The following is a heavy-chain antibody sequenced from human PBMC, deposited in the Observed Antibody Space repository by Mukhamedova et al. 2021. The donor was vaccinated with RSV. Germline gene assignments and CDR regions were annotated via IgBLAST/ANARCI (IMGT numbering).Heavy chain of an antibody. Sequence: IRQPPGKGLEWIGEINHSGSTNYNPSLKSRVTISVDTSKNQFSLKLSSVTAADTAVYYCARGRGTMIVVGKTYFDYWGQGTLVTV. J-gene: IGHJ4*02. V-gene: IGHV4-34*01. D-gene: IGHD3-22*01. CDR3: ARGRGTMIVVGKTYFDY. CDR2: INHSGST.